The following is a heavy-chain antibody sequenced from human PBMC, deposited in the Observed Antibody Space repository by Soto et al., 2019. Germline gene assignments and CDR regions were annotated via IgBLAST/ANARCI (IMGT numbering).Heavy chain of an antibody. J-gene: IGHJ4*02. CDR3: ARGSGGYNKYAY. CDR2: IYYSGST. CDR1: GGSISSGGYY. Sequence: PSETLSLTCTVSGGSISSGGYYWSWIRQHPGKGLEWIGYIYYSGSTYYNPSLKSRVTISVDTSKNQFSLKLSSVTAADTAVYYCARGSGGYNKYAYWGQGTLVTVSS. D-gene: IGHD5-12*01. V-gene: IGHV4-31*03.